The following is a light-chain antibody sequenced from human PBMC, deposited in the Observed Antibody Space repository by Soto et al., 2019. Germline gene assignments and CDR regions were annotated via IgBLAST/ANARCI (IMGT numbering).Light chain of an antibody. V-gene: IGKV2-28*01. J-gene: IGKJ4*01. CDR1: EGLLHSDGKTY. CDR3: QQGKNWTPRLP. CDR2: LGS. Sequence: EIVMSHSPLSLSVAPAQAASISCKSSEGLLHSDGKTYLYWYLQKPGQPPHLLIYLGSNRASGVPDRFSGSGSGTDLTLTISSIEPEDFAVYYCQQGKNWTPRLPFGGGTKVDIK.